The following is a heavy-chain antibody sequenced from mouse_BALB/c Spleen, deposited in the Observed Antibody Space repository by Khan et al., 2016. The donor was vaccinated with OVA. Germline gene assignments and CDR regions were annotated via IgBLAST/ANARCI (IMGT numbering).Heavy chain of an antibody. J-gene: IGHJ2*01. V-gene: IGHV1-20*02. CDR2: INPHIGET. CDR1: GYSFTGYF. CDR3: TRICRSDVDY. D-gene: IGHD1-1*01. Sequence: EVELVESGPELVRPGASVKISCKASGYSFTGYFMNWVMQSHGKSLEWIGRINPHIGETFYNQRFKDKATLTVDESSSTAHMELRSLASEDSAVYYCTRICRSDVDYWGQGTTLTVSS.